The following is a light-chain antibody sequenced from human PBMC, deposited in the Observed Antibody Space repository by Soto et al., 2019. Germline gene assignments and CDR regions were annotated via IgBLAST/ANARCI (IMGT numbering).Light chain of an antibody. CDR2: GAS. CDR3: QQYNNWPFT. J-gene: IGKJ3*01. CDR1: QSISSN. V-gene: IGKV3-15*01. Sequence: EIVMTQSPATLSVSPGERATLSCRASQSISSNLAGYQQKPGQASRLLIYGASTRATGIPATFSGSGSGTEFTLTISSLQSEDFAVYYCQQYNNWPFTFGPGTNVDIK.